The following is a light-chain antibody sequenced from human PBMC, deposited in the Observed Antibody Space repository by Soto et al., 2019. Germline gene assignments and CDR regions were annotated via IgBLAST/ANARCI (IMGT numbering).Light chain of an antibody. CDR1: QSVSSSY. CDR3: QQYDNSPLT. J-gene: IGKJ4*01. Sequence: DMVLTQSPGTLSLSPGERAALSCRASQSVSSSYLAWYQQKPGRAPRLLIYGASNRATGIADRFSGSGSGTDFTLTISRLEPEDFAVYYCQQYDNSPLTFGGGTKVDIK. V-gene: IGKV3-20*01. CDR2: GAS.